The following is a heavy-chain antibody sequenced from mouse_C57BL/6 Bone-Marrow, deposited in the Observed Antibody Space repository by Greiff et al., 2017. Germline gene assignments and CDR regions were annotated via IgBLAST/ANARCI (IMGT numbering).Heavy chain of an antibody. Sequence: VQLQQSGAELARPGASVKMSCKASGYTFTSYTMHWVKQRPGQGLEWIGYINPSSGYTKYNQKFKDKATLTADKSSSTAYMQLSSLTSEDSAVYYGAYDYEGAYWGQGTLVTVSA. CDR1: GYTFTSYT. CDR2: INPSSGYT. CDR3: AYDYEGAY. D-gene: IGHD2-4*01. V-gene: IGHV1-4*01. J-gene: IGHJ3*01.